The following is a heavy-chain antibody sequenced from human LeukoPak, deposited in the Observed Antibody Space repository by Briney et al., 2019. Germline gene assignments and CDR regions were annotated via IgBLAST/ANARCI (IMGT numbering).Heavy chain of an antibody. CDR3: ARDLEVRNWFDP. CDR2: ISAYNGNT. CDR1: GYTFSTYG. Sequence: GASVKVSCKASGYTFSTYGISWVRQAPGQGLEWMGWISAYNGNTNYAQKFQGRVTMTTDTSTSTAYMELRSLRSDDTAVYYCARDLEVRNWFDPWAREPWSPSPQ. J-gene: IGHJ5*02. D-gene: IGHD1-1*01. V-gene: IGHV1-18*01.